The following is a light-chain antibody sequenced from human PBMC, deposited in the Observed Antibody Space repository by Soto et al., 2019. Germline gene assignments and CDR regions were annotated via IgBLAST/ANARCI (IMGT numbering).Light chain of an antibody. CDR3: LRYDTDAYT. V-gene: IGKV1-27*01. J-gene: IGKJ3*01. CDR1: QAIKNS. CDR2: GAS. Sequence: IQMTQSPPSLSASVGDRVTITCRASQAIKNSLAWYQHIPGKPPKLLIYGASALQSGVPSRFSARGSGTDFTLTITGLQPEDIATYYGLRYDTDAYTFGPGTKVD.